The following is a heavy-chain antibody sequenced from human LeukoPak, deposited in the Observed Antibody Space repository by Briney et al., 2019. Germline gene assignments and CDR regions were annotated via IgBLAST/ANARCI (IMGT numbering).Heavy chain of an antibody. CDR2: TWSDGRSE. CDR1: GVSLSSHG. Sequence: GGCLRLSCVVSGVSLSSHGMHWVRQAPGKGLEWLTFTWSDGRSEYYADSVKGRFTVSRDNSKNTVYLQINSLRVEDTAVYYCARDRGNDYFDSWGQGTLVTVSS. V-gene: IGHV3-33*01. J-gene: IGHJ4*02. CDR3: ARDRGNDYFDS.